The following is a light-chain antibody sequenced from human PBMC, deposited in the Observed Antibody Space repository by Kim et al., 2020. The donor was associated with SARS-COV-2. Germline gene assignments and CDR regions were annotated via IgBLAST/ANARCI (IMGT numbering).Light chain of an antibody. CDR2: LGS. CDR3: MQALPTLMYT. V-gene: IGKV2-28*01. Sequence: IVMTQSPLSLPVTPGEPASISCRSSQSLLHSNGDNFLAWYLQRPGQSPHLLIYLGSRRASGVPDRFSGSGSGTDFTLKISRVATEDVGVYYCMQALPTLMYTFGQGTKLEIK. CDR1: QSLLHSNGDNF. J-gene: IGKJ2*01.